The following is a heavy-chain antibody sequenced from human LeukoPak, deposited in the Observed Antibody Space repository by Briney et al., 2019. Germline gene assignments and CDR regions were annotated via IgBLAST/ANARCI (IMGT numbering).Heavy chain of an antibody. V-gene: IGHV4-34*01. CDR3: ARGLWVAAAGTRSGCWFDP. J-gene: IGHJ5*02. CDR1: GGSFSGYY. D-gene: IGHD6-13*01. Sequence: SEALSLTCAVYGGSFSGYYWSRIRQPPGNGLEWIGEINHSGSTNYNPSLKSRVTISVDTSKNQFSLKLGSVTAADTAVYYCARGLWVAAAGTRSGCWFDPWGQGTLVTVSS. CDR2: INHSGST.